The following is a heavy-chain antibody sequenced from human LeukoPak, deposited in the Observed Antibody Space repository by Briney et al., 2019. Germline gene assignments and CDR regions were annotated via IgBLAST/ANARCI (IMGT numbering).Heavy chain of an antibody. D-gene: IGHD3-22*01. V-gene: IGHV3-74*01. CDR1: GFTFRTYC. CDR3: ARGGFSHGFDI. CDR2: IDNDGSDT. Sequence: PGGTLSLSCAASGFTFRTYCMHWVRQAPGKGLVWVSRIDNDGSDTIYADSVKGRFTVSRANAKNTVNLQMNSLRVGDTAVYYCARGGFSHGFDIWGQGTVVTVSS. J-gene: IGHJ3*02.